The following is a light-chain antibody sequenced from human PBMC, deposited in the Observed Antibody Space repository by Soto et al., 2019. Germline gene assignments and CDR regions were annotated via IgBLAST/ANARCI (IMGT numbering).Light chain of an antibody. V-gene: IGKV1-5*03. CDR1: RTIGPW. Sequence: DIPMTQSPSTLSASVGDTVTITCRATRTIGPWLAWYQQKPGKAPKLLIYMTSNLEGGVPLRFSGSGSGTEFTLTISSLQPDDFATYYCQLYDNYSWTFGPGTKVEIK. CDR2: MTS. J-gene: IGKJ1*01. CDR3: QLYDNYSWT.